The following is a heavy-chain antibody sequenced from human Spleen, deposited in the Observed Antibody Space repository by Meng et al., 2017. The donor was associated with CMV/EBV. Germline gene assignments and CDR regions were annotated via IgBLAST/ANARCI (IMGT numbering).Heavy chain of an antibody. J-gene: IGHJ5*02. D-gene: IGHD2-2*01. CDR2: MNPNSGNT. Sequence: YTFTSYDINWVRQATGQGLEWMGWMNPNSGNTGYAQKFQGRVTMTRNTSISTAYMELSSLRSEDTAVYYCARANYCSSTSCSNWFDPWGQGTLVTVSS. CDR1: YTFTSYD. CDR3: ARANYCSSTSCSNWFDP. V-gene: IGHV1-8*01.